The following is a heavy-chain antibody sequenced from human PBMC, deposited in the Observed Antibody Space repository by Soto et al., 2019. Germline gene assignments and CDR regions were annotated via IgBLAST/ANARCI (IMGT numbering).Heavy chain of an antibody. CDR1: GGSISSYY. Sequence: QVQLQESGPGLVKPSETLSLTCTVSGGSISSYYWSWIRQPPGKGLEWIGYIYYSGSTNYSPSLKSRVTISVDTSKNPFSLKLSSVSAADTAVYYCARVSSAFATGGYYCYSYYMDVCGKGTTVTVSS. V-gene: IGHV4-59*01. J-gene: IGHJ6*03. CDR2: IYYSGST. CDR3: ARVSSAFATGGYYCYSYYMDV. D-gene: IGHD6-6*01.